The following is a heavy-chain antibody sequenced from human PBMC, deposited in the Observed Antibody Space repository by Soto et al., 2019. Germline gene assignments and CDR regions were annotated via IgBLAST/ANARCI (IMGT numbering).Heavy chain of an antibody. CDR1: GGTFSSYA. CDR2: IITISGTA. J-gene: IGHJ6*02. D-gene: IGHD2-2*01. CDR3: ARSQGSSTSLEIYYYYYYGMDV. Sequence: QVQLVQSGAEVKKPGSSVKVSCKASGGTFSSYAISWVRQAPGQGLEWMGGIITISGTANYEQKLQGRVTITADESTSTAYMELSRLRSEDTAVYYCARSQGSSTSLEIYYYYYYGMDVWGQGTTVNVSS. V-gene: IGHV1-69*01.